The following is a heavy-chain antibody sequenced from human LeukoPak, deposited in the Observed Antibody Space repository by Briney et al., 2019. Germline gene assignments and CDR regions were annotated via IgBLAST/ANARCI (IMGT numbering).Heavy chain of an antibody. Sequence: SETLSLTCTVSGGSISSGSYFWTWIRQPAGKGLEWIGRINTSGSTNYNPSLKSRVTISVDTSKNQFSPKLSSVTAADTAVFYCAREGYTSSWYSGYYYFDYWGQGTLVTVSS. J-gene: IGHJ4*02. V-gene: IGHV4-61*02. D-gene: IGHD6-13*01. CDR2: INTSGST. CDR3: AREGYTSSWYSGYYYFDY. CDR1: GGSISSGSYF.